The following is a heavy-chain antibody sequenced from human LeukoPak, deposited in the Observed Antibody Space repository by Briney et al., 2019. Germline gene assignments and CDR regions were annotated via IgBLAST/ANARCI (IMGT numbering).Heavy chain of an antibody. CDR3: AREGVLLGPFDL. CDR2: IYYSGST. D-gene: IGHD3-10*01. CDR1: GGSISSSSYY. V-gene: IGHV4-39*07. Sequence: PSETLSLTCTVSGGSISSSSYYWGWIRQPPGKGLEWIGSIYYSGSTYYNPSLKSRVTISVDTSKNQFSLKLSSVTAADTAVYYCAREGVLLGPFDLWGRGTLVTVSS. J-gene: IGHJ2*01.